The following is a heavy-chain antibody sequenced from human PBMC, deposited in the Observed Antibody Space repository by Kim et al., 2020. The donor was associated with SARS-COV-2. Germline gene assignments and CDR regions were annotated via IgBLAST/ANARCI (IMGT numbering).Heavy chain of an antibody. D-gene: IGHD3-16*01. CDR3: ARGWSLGD. J-gene: IGHJ4*02. CDR2: GRTP. V-gene: IGHV3-74*03. Sequence: GRTPTTADPVKGRFTISRDNDKNTVYLQMNSLRAEDTAVYYCARGWSLGDWGQGTLVTVSS.